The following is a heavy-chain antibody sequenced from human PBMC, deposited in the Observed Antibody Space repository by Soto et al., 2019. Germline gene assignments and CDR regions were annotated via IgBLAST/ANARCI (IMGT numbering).Heavy chain of an antibody. CDR1: GFTFSSYA. J-gene: IGHJ6*02. D-gene: IGHD6-13*01. CDR2: ISGSGGYT. V-gene: IGHV3-23*01. Sequence: EVQLLESGGGLVQPGGSLRLSCAASGFTFSSYAINWVRQAPGKGLEWVSAISGSGGYTYYADSVKGRFTISRDNAKDTLYMQMNRLRAEDTALYYCAKGDPSPGKEQLAYDYYYSYGMDVWGQGTTVTVSS. CDR3: AKGDPSPGKEQLAYDYYYSYGMDV.